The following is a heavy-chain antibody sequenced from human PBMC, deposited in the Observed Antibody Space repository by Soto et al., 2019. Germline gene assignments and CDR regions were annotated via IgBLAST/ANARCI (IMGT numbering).Heavy chain of an antibody. CDR1: GDSVSSNSAA. J-gene: IGHJ3*02. V-gene: IGHV6-1*01. Sequence: SQTLSLTCVISGDSVSSNSAAWNWIRQSPSRGLEWLGRTYYRSKWYNDYAVSVKSRITINPDTSKNQFSLQLNSVTPEDTAVYYCARVPHSESKTKGDAFDIWGQGTMVTVSS. CDR2: TYYRSKWYN. CDR3: ARVPHSESKTKGDAFDI. D-gene: IGHD1-26*01.